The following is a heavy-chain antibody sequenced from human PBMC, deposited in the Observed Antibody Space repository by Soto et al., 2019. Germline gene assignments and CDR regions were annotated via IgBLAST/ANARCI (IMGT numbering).Heavy chain of an antibody. CDR1: GDSFTSDY. V-gene: IGHV1-46*01. CDR3: ARSSGGNFGIIIEGSNWFDP. D-gene: IGHD3-3*01. CDR2: INPHGGST. J-gene: IGHJ5*02. Sequence: GASVKVSCKGPGDSFTSDYLNWVRQAPGQGLEWMGVINPHGGSTKYAQKFQGRVTMTRDTSRSTVYMELRSLRSDDTAIYYCARSSGGNFGIIIEGSNWFDPWGQGTLVTVSS.